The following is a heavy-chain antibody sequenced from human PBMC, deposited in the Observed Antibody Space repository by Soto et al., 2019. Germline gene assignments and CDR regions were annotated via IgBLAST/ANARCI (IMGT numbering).Heavy chain of an antibody. D-gene: IGHD4-17*01. CDR2: INHSGST. CDR3: ARGNFWPDYGGWFDP. V-gene: IGHV4-34*01. J-gene: IGHJ5*02. Sequence: QVQLQQWGAGLLKPSETLSLTCAVYGGSFSGYYWSWIRQPPGKGLEWIGEINHSGSTNYNPSLKSRVTISVDTSKNQFSLKLSSVTAADTAVYYCARGNFWPDYGGWFDPWGQGTLVTVSS. CDR1: GGSFSGYY.